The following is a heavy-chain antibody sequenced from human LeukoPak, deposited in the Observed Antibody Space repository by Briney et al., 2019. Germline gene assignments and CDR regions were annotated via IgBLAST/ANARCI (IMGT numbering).Heavy chain of an antibody. D-gene: IGHD3-22*01. CDR1: GGSISSGGYY. Sequence: SETLSLTCTVSGGSISSGGYYWSWIRQHPGKGLEWIGYIYYSGSTYYNPSLKSRVTISVDTSKNQFSLKLSSVTAADTAVYYCARQSISGSSLRYFDYWGQGTLVTVSS. CDR2: IYYSGST. J-gene: IGHJ4*02. V-gene: IGHV4-31*03. CDR3: ARQSISGSSLRYFDY.